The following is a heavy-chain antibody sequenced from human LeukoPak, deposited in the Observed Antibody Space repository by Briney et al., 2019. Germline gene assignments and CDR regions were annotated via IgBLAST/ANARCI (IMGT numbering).Heavy chain of an antibody. D-gene: IGHD6-13*01. CDR1: GFIFSNFW. V-gene: IGHV3-7*01. CDR2: INTDGSEE. CDR3: ARDPAAWDY. Sequence: GGSLRLSCAASGFIFSNFWMSWVRQAPGRGLEWVANINTDGSEEYYVDSVKGRFIISRDNARNSLYLQMNSLRAEDTAVYYCARDPAAWDYWGQGALVTVSS. J-gene: IGHJ4*02.